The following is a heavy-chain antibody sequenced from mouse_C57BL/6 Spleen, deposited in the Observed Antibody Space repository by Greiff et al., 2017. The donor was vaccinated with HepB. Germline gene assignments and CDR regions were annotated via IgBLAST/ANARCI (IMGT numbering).Heavy chain of an antibody. CDR1: GYTFTSYW. CDR2: IDPSDSYT. J-gene: IGHJ2*01. D-gene: IGHD2-4*01. V-gene: IGHV1-50*01. Sequence: QVQLQQPGAELVKPGASVKLSCKASGYTFTSYWMQWVKQRPGQGLEWIGEIDPSDSYTNSNQKFKGKATLTVDTSSSTAYMQLSSLTSEDSAVYYCARRGDYDPFDYWGQGTTLTVSS. CDR3: ARRGDYDPFDY.